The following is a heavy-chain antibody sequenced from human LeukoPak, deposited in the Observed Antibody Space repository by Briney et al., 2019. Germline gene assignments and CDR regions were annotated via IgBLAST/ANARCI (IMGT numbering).Heavy chain of an antibody. V-gene: IGHV3-49*03. CDR3: SRDPTTIARGYFDY. Sequence: GGSPRLSCTASGFTFSDYAMSWFRQAPGKGLDWVGFIRTKAHGGTAEYAASVKDRFTISRDDSKSIAHLQMNSLKIEDTAVYYCSRDPTTIARGYFDYWGQGTLVTVSS. D-gene: IGHD4-11*01. CDR1: GFTFSDYA. CDR2: IRTKAHGGTA. J-gene: IGHJ4*02.